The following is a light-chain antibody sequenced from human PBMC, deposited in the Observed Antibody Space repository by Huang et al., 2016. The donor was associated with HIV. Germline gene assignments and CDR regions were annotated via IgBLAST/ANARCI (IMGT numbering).Light chain of an antibody. J-gene: IGKJ2*01. CDR3: QQTFSTPRT. CDR1: RPINIY. V-gene: IGKV1-39*01. Sequence: DIQMTQSPSSLPASVGDRVTIPCRAGRPINIYVNWYQQKPGKPPNLLIYAASSLQSGVPSRFSGSGSGTDFTLTISSLQPGDFATYYCQQTFSTPRTFGQGTKL. CDR2: AAS.